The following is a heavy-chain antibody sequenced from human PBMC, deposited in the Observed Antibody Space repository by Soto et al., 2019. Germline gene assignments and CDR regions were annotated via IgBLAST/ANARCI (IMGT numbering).Heavy chain of an antibody. CDR1: GYTFTSYD. D-gene: IGHD6-13*01. J-gene: IGHJ6*03. CDR3: SRGAFSSPTPYYYYYMDV. Sequence: QVQLVQSGAEVKKPGASVKVSCKASGYTFTSYDINWVRQATGQGLEWMGWMNPNSGNTGYAQKFKGRVTMTRNTSISTAYMELSILRSEDKAVYYCSRGAFSSPTPYYYYYMDVWGKGSTVTVSS. V-gene: IGHV1-8*01. CDR2: MNPNSGNT.